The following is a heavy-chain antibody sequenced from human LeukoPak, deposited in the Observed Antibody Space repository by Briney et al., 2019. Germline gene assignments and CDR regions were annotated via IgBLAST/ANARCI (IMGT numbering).Heavy chain of an antibody. D-gene: IGHD2-15*01. J-gene: IGHJ6*03. Sequence: SETLSLTCTVSGGSISSYYWSWIRQPAGKGLEWIGRIYTSGSTNYNPSLKSRVTISVDTSKNQFSLKLSSVTAADTAVYYCARERISPYYYYMDVWGKGTTVTVSS. CDR2: IYTSGST. CDR3: ARERISPYYYYMDV. CDR1: GGSISSYY. V-gene: IGHV4-4*07.